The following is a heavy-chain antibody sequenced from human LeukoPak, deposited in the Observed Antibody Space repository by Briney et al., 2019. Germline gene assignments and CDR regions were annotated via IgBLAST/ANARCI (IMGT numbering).Heavy chain of an antibody. V-gene: IGHV3-74*01. J-gene: IGHJ6*04. CDR3: AREGYCSGGSCPIGDYYYGMDV. Sequence: PGGSLRLSCAASGFTFSSYWMHWVRQAPGKGLVWVSRINSDGSSTSYADSVKGRFIISRDNAKNTLYLQMNSLRAEDTAVYYCAREGYCSGGSCPIGDYYYGMDVWGKGTTVTVSS. CDR2: INSDGSST. CDR1: GFTFSSYW. D-gene: IGHD2-15*01.